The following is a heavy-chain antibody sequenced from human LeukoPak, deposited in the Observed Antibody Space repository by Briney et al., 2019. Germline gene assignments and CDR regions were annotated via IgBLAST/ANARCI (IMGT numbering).Heavy chain of an antibody. CDR1: GFTFGNFD. CDR3: ARITAHCFDH. V-gene: IGHV3-23*01. Sequence: GGSLRLSCTASGFTFGNFDMSWVRQAPGKGLEWVSTLSCIDSSCTEYYADSVKGRFTISRDNSKNTQFLQMSSLRVEDTAVYYCARITAHCFDHWGQGTLVTVSS. D-gene: IGHD3-16*01. J-gene: IGHJ4*02. CDR2: LSCIDSSCTE.